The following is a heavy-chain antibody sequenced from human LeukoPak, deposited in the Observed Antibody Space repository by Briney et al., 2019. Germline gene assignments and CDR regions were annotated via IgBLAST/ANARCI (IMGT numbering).Heavy chain of an antibody. Sequence: GGSLRLSCTASGFTFSNFWMSWVRQAPGKGLEWVANIKQDGSEKYYVDSMKGRFTISRDNAKNSLYLQTNSLRAEDTALYYCAKDIGSGYPTLDAFDIWGQGTMVTVSS. J-gene: IGHJ3*02. CDR2: IKQDGSEK. CDR3: AKDIGSGYPTLDAFDI. D-gene: IGHD3-22*01. V-gene: IGHV3-7*03. CDR1: GFTFSNFW.